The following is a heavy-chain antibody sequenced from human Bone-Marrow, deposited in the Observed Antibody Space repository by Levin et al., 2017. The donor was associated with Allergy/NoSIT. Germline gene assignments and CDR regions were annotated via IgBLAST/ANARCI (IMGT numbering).Heavy chain of an antibody. CDR1: GFTFSDYY. CDR3: ARVFGDIVVVPAAMIGDDAFDI. D-gene: IGHD2-2*01. Sequence: GESLKISCAASGFTFSDYYMSWIRQAPGKGLEWVSYISSSSSYTNYADSVKGRFTISRDNAKNSLYLQMNSLRAEDTAVYYCARVFGDIVVVPAAMIGDDAFDIWGQGTMVTVSS. V-gene: IGHV3-11*05. CDR2: ISSSSSYT. J-gene: IGHJ3*02.